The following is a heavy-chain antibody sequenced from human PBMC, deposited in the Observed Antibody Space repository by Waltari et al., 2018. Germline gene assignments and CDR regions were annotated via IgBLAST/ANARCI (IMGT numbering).Heavy chain of an antibody. CDR1: GFTFSNYA. Sequence: EVQLLESGGGFLQPGGSLRLSCVASGFTFSNYAWNWVRQAPGKGLEWASLLSSTGATTYYADSVKARFTISRDNSKNTLYLEMHSLRVEDTAIYYCAKESDSTGYFDYWGQGTLVTVSS. J-gene: IGHJ4*02. CDR2: LSSTGATT. CDR3: AKESDSTGYFDY. V-gene: IGHV3-23*01. D-gene: IGHD3-22*01.